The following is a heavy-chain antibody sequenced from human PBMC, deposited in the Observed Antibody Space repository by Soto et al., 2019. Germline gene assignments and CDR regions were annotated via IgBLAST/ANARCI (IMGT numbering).Heavy chain of an antibody. V-gene: IGHV3-48*02. J-gene: IGHJ3*02. CDR2: ISSSSSTI. D-gene: IGHD3-9*01. Sequence: GGSLRLSCAASGFTFSSYSMNWVRQAPGKGLEWVSYISSSSSTIYYADSVKGRFTISRDNAKNSLYLQMNSLRDEDTAVYYCARRYYDILTGDMEDDAFDIWGQGTMVTVSS. CDR3: ARRYYDILTGDMEDDAFDI. CDR1: GFTFSSYS.